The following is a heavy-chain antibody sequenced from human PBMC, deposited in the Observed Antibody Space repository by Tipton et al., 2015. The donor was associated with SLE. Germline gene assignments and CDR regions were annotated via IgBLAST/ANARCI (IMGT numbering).Heavy chain of an antibody. CDR1: GFTFSSYS. Sequence: GSLRLSCAASGFTFSSYSMNWVRQAPGKGLEWVSSISSSSSYIYYADSVKGRFTISRDNAKNSLYLQMNSLRAEDTAVYYCAVTISYCSSTSCPDYWGQGTLVTVSS. V-gene: IGHV3-21*01. D-gene: IGHD2-2*01. CDR2: ISSSSSYI. CDR3: AVTISYCSSTSCPDY. J-gene: IGHJ4*02.